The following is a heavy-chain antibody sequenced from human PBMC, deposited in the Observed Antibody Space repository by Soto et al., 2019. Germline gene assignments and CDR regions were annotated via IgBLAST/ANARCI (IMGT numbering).Heavy chain of an antibody. CDR2: LYYTGTT. J-gene: IGHJ5*02. CDR3: AAYCSRTYCYDWFDP. V-gene: IGHV4-39*01. Sequence: ETLSLTCSVSGVSIGSSSYYFGWIRQPPGKGLEWIGSLYYTGTTYYNSSLKSRVTISADKSQNQFSLRLSSVTAADTAVYYCAAYCSRTYCYDWFDPWGQGTLVTVSS. CDR1: GVSIGSSSYY. D-gene: IGHD2-2*01.